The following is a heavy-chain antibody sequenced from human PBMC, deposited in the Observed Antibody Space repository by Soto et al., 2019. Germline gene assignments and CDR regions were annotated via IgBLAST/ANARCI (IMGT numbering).Heavy chain of an antibody. Sequence: AETLSVTCGDYGGSFNDYFWEWGRQPPGRGLEWTGEIHHSGKIHYNPSLKSRLSISVDTSKNQFSLRLRSVTVADTAVYYCARQPVSGAGKFFFYFYGMDVWGQGTTVTVSS. V-gene: IGHV4-34*01. CDR1: GGSFNDYF. CDR3: ARQPVSGAGKFFFYFYGMDV. D-gene: IGHD6-19*01. J-gene: IGHJ6*02. CDR2: IHHSGKI.